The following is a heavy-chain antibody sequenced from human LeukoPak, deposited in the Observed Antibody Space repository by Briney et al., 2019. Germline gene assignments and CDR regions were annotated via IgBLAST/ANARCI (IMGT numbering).Heavy chain of an antibody. CDR3: ASDDYGGNSAPIDY. Sequence: SETLSLTCTVSGYSISSGYYWGWIRQPPGKGLEWIGSIYHSGSTYYNPSLKSRVTISVDTSKNQFSLKLSSVTAADTAVYYCASDDYGGNSAPIDYWGQGTLVTVSS. CDR2: IYHSGST. J-gene: IGHJ4*02. D-gene: IGHD4-23*01. V-gene: IGHV4-38-2*02. CDR1: GYSISSGYY.